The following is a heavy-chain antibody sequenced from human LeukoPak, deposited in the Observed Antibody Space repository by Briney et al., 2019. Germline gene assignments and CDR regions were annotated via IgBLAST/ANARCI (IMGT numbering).Heavy chain of an antibody. CDR2: IYAGESDT. V-gene: IGHV5-51*01. D-gene: IGHD2-15*01. CDR3: ARGYCSGGSCYEDWFDP. J-gene: IGHJ5*02. Sequence: GESLKISCKGSGYSFTSYWIGWAGQTRGKGLGWRGIIYAGESDTRYSPSFQGQVTISADKSITTAYLQWRSLKASDTAMYYCARGYCSGGSCYEDWFDPWGQGTLVTVSS. CDR1: GYSFTSYW.